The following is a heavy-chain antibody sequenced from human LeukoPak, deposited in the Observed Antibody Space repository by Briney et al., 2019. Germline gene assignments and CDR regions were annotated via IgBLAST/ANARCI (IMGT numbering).Heavy chain of an antibody. Sequence: PSETLSLTCTVSGGSISSYYWSWIRQPPGKGLEWIGYTYYSGSTNYNPSLKSRVTISVDTSKNQFSLELSSVTAADTAVYYCASSRGGCSSTSCYDYWGQGTLVTVSS. V-gene: IGHV4-59*01. D-gene: IGHD2-2*01. CDR2: TYYSGST. J-gene: IGHJ4*02. CDR3: ASSRGGCSSTSCYDY. CDR1: GGSISSYY.